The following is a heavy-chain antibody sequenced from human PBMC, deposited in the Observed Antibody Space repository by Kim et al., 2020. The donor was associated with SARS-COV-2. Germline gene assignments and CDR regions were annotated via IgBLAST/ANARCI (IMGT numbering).Heavy chain of an antibody. V-gene: IGHV3-21*01. Sequence: YYADSVKGRFTISRDNAKNSLYLQMNSLRAEDTAVYYCARVQPYAGVDYWGQGTLVTVSS. D-gene: IGHD5-18*01. CDR3: ARVQPYAGVDY. J-gene: IGHJ4*02.